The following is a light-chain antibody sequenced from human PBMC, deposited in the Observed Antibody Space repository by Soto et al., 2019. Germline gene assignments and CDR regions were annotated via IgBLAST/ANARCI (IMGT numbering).Light chain of an antibody. CDR2: EVS. V-gene: IGLV2-14*01. J-gene: IGLJ1*01. CDR3: NSYTSKSTGV. Sequence: QSALTQPASVSGSPGQSITISCTGTSSDVGGYNYVSWYQQHPGKAPKFIIYEVSNRPSGVSNRFSGSKSGNTASLTISGLQAEDEADYYCNSYTSKSTGVFGTGTKVTVL. CDR1: SSDVGGYNY.